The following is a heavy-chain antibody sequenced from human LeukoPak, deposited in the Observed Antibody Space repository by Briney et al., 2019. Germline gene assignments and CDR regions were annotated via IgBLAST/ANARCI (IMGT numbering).Heavy chain of an antibody. CDR1: GGSLSSYY. CDR2: IYYSGST. V-gene: IGHV4-59*01. CDR3: ARVGDIVVVPAAVYFDY. J-gene: IGHJ4*02. D-gene: IGHD2-2*01. Sequence: SETLSLTCTVSGGSLSSYYWSWLRQPPGKGLEWIGYIYYSGSTNYNPSLKSRVTISVDTSKNQFSLKLSSVTAADTVVYYCARVGDIVVVPAAVYFDYWGQGTLVTVSS.